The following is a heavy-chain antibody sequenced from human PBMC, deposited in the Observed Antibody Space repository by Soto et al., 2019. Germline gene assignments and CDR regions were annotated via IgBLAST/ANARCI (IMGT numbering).Heavy chain of an antibody. CDR1: SGSISSSNW. CDR3: ARTSGIVATKFDY. CDR2: IYHSGST. Sequence: LSLTCAVSSGSISSSNWWSWVRQPPGKGLEWIGEIYHSGSTNYNPSLKSRVTISVDKSKNQFSLKLNSVTAADTAVYYCARTSGIVATKFDYWGQGTLVTVSS. D-gene: IGHD5-12*01. V-gene: IGHV4-4*02. J-gene: IGHJ4*02.